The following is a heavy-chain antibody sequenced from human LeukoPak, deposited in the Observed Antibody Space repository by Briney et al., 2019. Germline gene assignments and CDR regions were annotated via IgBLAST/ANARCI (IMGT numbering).Heavy chain of an antibody. J-gene: IGHJ4*02. CDR2: IYAGNSDT. V-gene: IGHV5-51*01. CDR1: GYSFTTYW. D-gene: IGHD6-6*01. CDR3: ARHLVVGSTSAMDY. Sequence: GESLKISCQGSGYSFTTYWVGWVRQMPGKGLEWMGIIYAGNSDTRYSPSFQGQVTISADKSISTAYLQWSSLKASDTAIYYCARHLVVGSTSAMDYWGQGTLVTVSS.